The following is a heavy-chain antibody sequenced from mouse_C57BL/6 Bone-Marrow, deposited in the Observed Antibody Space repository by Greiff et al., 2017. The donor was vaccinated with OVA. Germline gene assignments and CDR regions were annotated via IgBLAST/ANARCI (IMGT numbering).Heavy chain of an antibody. D-gene: IGHD1-1*01. CDR3: ARDTTVVADFDY. V-gene: IGHV3-6*01. J-gene: IGHJ2*01. CDR2: ISYDGSN. CDR1: GYSITSGYY. Sequence: DVKLQESGPGLVKPSQSLSLTCSVTGYSITSGYYWNWIRQFPGNKLEWMGYISYDGSNNYNPSLKNRISITRDTSKNQFFLKLNSVTTEDTATYYCARDTTVVADFDYWGQGTTLTVSS.